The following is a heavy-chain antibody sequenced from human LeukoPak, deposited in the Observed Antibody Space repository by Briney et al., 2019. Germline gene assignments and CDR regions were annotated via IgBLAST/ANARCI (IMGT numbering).Heavy chain of an antibody. V-gene: IGHV3-43*02. CDR2: ISGDGGST. CDR3: ARDISQFYYYYGMDV. CDR1: GFTFDDYA. J-gene: IGHJ6*02. Sequence: GGSLRLSCAASGFTFDDYAMHRVRQAPGKGLEWVSLISGDGGSTYYADSVKGRLTISRDHSKNSLYLQMNSLRTEDTALYYCARDISQFYYYYGMDVWGPGTTVTVSS.